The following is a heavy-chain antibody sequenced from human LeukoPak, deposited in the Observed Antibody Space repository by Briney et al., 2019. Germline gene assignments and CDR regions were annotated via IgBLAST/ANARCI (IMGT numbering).Heavy chain of an antibody. V-gene: IGHV4-34*01. Sequence: KSSETLSLTCAVYGGSFSGHYWNWIRQPPGKGLVWIGEINHSGSTNYNPSLKSRVTLSVDTSKNHFSLNLRSVTAADTAVYYCARHSSTVRGWFGPWGQGTLVTVSS. CDR2: INHSGST. CDR3: ARHSSTVRGWFGP. J-gene: IGHJ5*02. D-gene: IGHD6-13*01. CDR1: GGSFSGHY.